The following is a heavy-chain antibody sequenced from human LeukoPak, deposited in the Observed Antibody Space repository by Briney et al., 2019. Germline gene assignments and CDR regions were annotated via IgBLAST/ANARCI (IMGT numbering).Heavy chain of an antibody. CDR1: GGSISSYY. CDR2: IYYSGGT. CDR3: ARPTLAMSRLDAFDI. D-gene: IGHD5-18*01. J-gene: IGHJ3*02. V-gene: IGHV4-59*08. Sequence: SETLSLTCTVSGGSISSYYWSWIRQPPGKGLEWIGYIYYSGGTNYNPSLKSRVTISVDTSKNQFSLKLSSVTAADTAVYYCARPTLAMSRLDAFDIWGQGTMVTVSS.